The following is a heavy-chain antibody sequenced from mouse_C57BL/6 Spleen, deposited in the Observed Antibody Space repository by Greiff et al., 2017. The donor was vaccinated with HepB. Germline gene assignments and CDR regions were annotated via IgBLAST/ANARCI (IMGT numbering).Heavy chain of an antibody. CDR3: ARYYYGSSYGFAY. CDR2: ISSGSSTI. D-gene: IGHD1-1*01. CDR1: GFTFSDYG. J-gene: IGHJ3*01. V-gene: IGHV5-17*01. Sequence: DVKLVESGGGLVKPGGSLKLSCAASGFTFSDYGMHWVRQAPEKGLEWVAYISSGSSTIYYADTVKGRFTISRDNAKNTLFLQMTSLRSEDTAMYYCARYYYGSSYGFAYWGQGTLVTVSA.